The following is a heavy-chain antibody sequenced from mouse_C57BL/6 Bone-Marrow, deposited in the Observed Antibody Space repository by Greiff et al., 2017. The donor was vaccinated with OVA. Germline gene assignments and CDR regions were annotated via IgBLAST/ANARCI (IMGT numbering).Heavy chain of an antibody. CDR3: ARRDDYDWFAY. CDR2: ISSGGSTI. J-gene: IGHJ3*01. Sequence: EVQLVESGGGLVKPGGSLKLSCAASGFTFSDYGMPWVRQAPEKGLEWVAYISSGGSTIYYADTEKGRFTISRDKAKNTPFLQMTSLRSEDTAMYYCARRDDYDWFAYWGQGTLVTVSA. CDR1: GFTFSDYG. D-gene: IGHD2-4*01. V-gene: IGHV5-17*01.